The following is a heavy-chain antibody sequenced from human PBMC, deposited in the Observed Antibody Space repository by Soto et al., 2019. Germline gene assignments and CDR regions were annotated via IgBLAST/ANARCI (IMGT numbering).Heavy chain of an antibody. CDR1: GYTFTSYD. V-gene: IGHV1-8*01. CDR2: MNPNSGNT. Sequence: QVQLVQSGAEVKKPGASVKVSCKASGYTFTSYDINWVRQATGQGLEWMGWMNPNSGNTGYAQKSQGRVPMTRTTSKSTAYVEPSSLRSEDTAVYYCASSGSGWYLSGGQGTLVTVSS. D-gene: IGHD6-19*01. J-gene: IGHJ4*02. CDR3: ASSGSGWYLS.